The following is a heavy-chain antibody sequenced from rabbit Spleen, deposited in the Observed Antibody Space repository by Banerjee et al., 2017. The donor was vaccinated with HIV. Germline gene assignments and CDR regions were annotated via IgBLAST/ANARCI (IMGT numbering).Heavy chain of an antibody. CDR2: INTATGKD. V-gene: IGHV1S40*01. CDR1: GFDFSNYNF. CDR3: ARDSGSSFSSYGMDL. Sequence: QSLEESGGDLVKPGASLTLTCTASGFDFSNYNFMCWVRQAPGKGLEWIACINTATGKDVYATWAKGRFAISKTSSTTVTLQMTSLTVADTATYFCARDSGSSFSSYGMDLWGQGTLVTVS. J-gene: IGHJ6*01. D-gene: IGHD8-1*01.